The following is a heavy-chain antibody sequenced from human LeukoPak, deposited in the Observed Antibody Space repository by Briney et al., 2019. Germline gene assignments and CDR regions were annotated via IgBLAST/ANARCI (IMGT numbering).Heavy chain of an antibody. V-gene: IGHV3-23*01. CDR3: AKGSSGYFFDL. CDR1: GFIFNNYG. J-gene: IGHJ4*02. D-gene: IGHD3-22*01. CDR2: ISNDGGGT. Sequence: GGSLRLSCAASGFIFNNYGLVWVRQAPGKGLEWVSAISNDGGGTTYADFVKGRFSVSRDNSKNTLFLQMNSVRAEDTALYYCAKGSSGYFFDLWGQGALVTVSS.